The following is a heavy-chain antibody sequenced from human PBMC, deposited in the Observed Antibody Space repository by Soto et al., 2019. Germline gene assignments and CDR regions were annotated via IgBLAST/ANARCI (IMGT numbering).Heavy chain of an antibody. CDR3: ARVAVRFLEWLLYDGEADYYYYMDV. D-gene: IGHD3-3*01. V-gene: IGHV4-31*03. Sequence: SETLSLTCTVSGGYISSGGYYWSWIRQHPGKGLEWIGYIYYSGSTYYNPSLKSRVTISVDTSKNQFSLKLSSVTAADTAVYYCARVAVRFLEWLLYDGEADYYYYMDVWGKGTTVTVSS. CDR1: GGYISSGGYY. CDR2: IYYSGST. J-gene: IGHJ6*03.